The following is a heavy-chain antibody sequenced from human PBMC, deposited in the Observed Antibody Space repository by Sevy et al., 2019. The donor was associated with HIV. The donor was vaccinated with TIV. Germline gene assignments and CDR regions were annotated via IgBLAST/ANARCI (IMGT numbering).Heavy chain of an antibody. CDR2: IYYSGST. CDR3: ARAGSYYYDSSGYYYYYYYGMDV. Sequence: SETLSLTCTVSGGSISSYYWSWIRQPPGKGLEWIGYIYYSGSTNYNPSLKSRVTISVDTSKNQFSLKLSSVTAADTAGYYCARAGSYYYDSSGYYYYYYYGMDVWGQGTTVTVSS. D-gene: IGHD3-22*01. J-gene: IGHJ6*02. V-gene: IGHV4-59*01. CDR1: GGSISSYY.